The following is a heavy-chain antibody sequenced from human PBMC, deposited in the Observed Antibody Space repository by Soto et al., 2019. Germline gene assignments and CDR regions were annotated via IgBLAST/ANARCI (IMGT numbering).Heavy chain of an antibody. J-gene: IGHJ6*02. CDR2: IYPGDSDT. D-gene: IGHD1-26*01. CDR1: GYSFTSYW. Sequence: GESLKISCKASGYSFTSYWIGWVRQMPGKGLEWMGIIYPGDSDTRYSPSFQGQVTISADKSISTAYLQWSSLKASDTAMYYCAAYSGSFYYGMDVWGQGTTVTVSS. V-gene: IGHV5-51*01. CDR3: AAYSGSFYYGMDV.